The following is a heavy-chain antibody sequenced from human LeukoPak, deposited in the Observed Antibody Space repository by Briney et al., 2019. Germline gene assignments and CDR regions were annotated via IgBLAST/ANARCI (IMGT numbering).Heavy chain of an antibody. V-gene: IGHV4-30-2*01. J-gene: IGHJ4*02. CDR2: IYHSGST. D-gene: IGHD3-16*01. CDR3: ARSIMITFGGVIYFDY. CDR1: GGSISSCGYY. Sequence: PSQTLSLTCTVSGGSISSCGYYWIWIRRPPGKGLEWIGYIYHSGSTYYNPSLKSRVTISVDTSKNQFSLKLSSVTAADTAVYYCARSIMITFGGVIYFDYWGQGTLVTVSS.